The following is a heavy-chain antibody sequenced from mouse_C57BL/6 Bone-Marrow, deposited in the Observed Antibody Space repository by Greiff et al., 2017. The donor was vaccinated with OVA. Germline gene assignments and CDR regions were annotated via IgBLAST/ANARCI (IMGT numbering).Heavy chain of an antibody. D-gene: IGHD6-1*01. V-gene: IGHV14-4*01. J-gene: IGHJ3*01. CDR2: IDPENGDT. CDR3: TTGGASPAWFAY. CDR1: GFNIKDDY. Sequence: EVQLQQSGAELVRPGASVKLSCTASGFNIKDDYMHWVKQRPEQGLEWIGWIDPENGDTEYASKFQGKAPITADTSSNTAYLQLSSLTSEDTAVYYCTTGGASPAWFAYWGQGTLVTVSA.